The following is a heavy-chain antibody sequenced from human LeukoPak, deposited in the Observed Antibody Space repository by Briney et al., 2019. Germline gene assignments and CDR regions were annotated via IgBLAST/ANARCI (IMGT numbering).Heavy chain of an antibody. CDR3: ARYVSGSPGAFDI. CDR2: IYYSGST. Sequence: SETLSLTCTVTGGSISSYFWSWIRQPPGKGLEWIGYIYYSGSTNYNPSLKSRVTISVDTSKNQFSLKPSSVTAADTAVYYCARYVSGSPGAFDIWGQGTMVTVSS. D-gene: IGHD3-10*01. CDR1: GGSISSYF. J-gene: IGHJ3*02. V-gene: IGHV4-59*01.